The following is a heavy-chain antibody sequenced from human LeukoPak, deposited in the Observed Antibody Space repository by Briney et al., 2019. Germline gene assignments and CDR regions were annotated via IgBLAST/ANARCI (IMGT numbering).Heavy chain of an antibody. CDR1: DGSITSYY. CDR3: ARRRDLFDY. Sequence: SETLSLTCTLADGSITSYYWSWIRQPPEKGREWIAYIHYTGSTNYNPSLKSRVTISLDTSKNQFSLNLRSVTAADTAVYYCARRRDLFDYWGQGTLVTVSS. V-gene: IGHV4-59*08. J-gene: IGHJ4*02. D-gene: IGHD3/OR15-3a*01. CDR2: IHYTGST.